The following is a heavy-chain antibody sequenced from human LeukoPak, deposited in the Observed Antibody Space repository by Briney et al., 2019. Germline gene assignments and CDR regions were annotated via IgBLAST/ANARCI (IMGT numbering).Heavy chain of an antibody. CDR1: GFTFSDYE. Sequence: GGSLRLSCAASGFTFSDYEMNWVRQAPGKGLEWVSAISGSGGSTYYADSVKGRFTISRDNSKNTLYLQMNSLRAEDTAVYYCAKDLSFSVADFDYWGQGTLVTVSS. J-gene: IGHJ4*02. CDR2: ISGSGGST. D-gene: IGHD4-23*01. CDR3: AKDLSFSVADFDY. V-gene: IGHV3-23*01.